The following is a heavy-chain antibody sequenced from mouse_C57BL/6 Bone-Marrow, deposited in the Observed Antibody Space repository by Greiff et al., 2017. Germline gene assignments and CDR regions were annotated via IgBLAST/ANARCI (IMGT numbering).Heavy chain of an antibody. V-gene: IGHV1-11*01. J-gene: IGHJ2*01. CDR1: GYTFTDHI. D-gene: IGHD1-1*01. Sequence: VQLQQSGAELASPGASVTLSCKASGYTFTDHIMNWVNKRPGQGLEWIGRIYPVSGETNYNQKFKGKATLTVDTSSSTAYMQLSSLTSEDSAVYYCARPGSSPFDYWGQGTTLTVSS. CDR2: IYPVSGET. CDR3: ARPGSSPFDY.